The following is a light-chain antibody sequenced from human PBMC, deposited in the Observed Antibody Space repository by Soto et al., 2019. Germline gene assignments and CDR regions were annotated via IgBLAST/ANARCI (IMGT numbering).Light chain of an antibody. CDR2: GAS. CDR3: QQYNSWSSIT. V-gene: IGKV3-15*01. CDR1: QSVRSN. Sequence: EIVMTQSPATLSVSPGERATLSCRASQSVRSNLAWYQQKPGQAPRLLIYGASTRATGIPGRFSGSGSGTELALTISSLQSEDLAIYYCQQYNSWSSITFGQGTRLEIK. J-gene: IGKJ5*01.